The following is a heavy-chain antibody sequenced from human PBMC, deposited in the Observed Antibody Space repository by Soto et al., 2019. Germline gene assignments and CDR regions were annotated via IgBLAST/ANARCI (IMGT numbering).Heavy chain of an antibody. CDR2: IHNNGES. J-gene: IGHJ3*02. D-gene: IGHD5-12*01. Sequence: QVQLQESGPGLVKPSETLSLTCTVSGGSISYSYWSWIRQSPGEGLEWIGYIHNNGESNYNPSLKSRVTMSLHTSKNQAPLNLTSVTAADTAVYYCARQPPATAAFDIWGQGTMVTVSS. V-gene: IGHV4-59*08. CDR3: ARQPPATAAFDI. CDR1: GGSISYSY.